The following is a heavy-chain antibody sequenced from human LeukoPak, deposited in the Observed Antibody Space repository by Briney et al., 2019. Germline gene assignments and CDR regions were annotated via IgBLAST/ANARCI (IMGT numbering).Heavy chain of an antibody. CDR1: GFTFSTYA. V-gene: IGHV3-23*01. D-gene: IGHD3-10*01. CDR2: ISGSGGST. Sequence: GGSLRLSCAASGFTFSTYAMSWVRQAPGKGLEWVSAISGSGGSTYYADSVKGRFTFSRDNSKNTLSLQLNSLRAEDTAVYYCAKGRSAGGVRQIALDYWGQGTLVTGSS. J-gene: IGHJ4*02. CDR3: AKGRSAGGVRQIALDY.